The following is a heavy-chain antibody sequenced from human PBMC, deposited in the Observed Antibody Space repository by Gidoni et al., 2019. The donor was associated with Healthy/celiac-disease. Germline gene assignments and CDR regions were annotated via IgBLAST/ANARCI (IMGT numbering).Heavy chain of an antibody. CDR2: LNPNSGVT. CDR3: AREVVVPAAIEGVLEYYVMDV. CDR1: GYTFTGYY. Sequence: QVQLVQSGAEVKKPGASVKVSCKASGYTFTGYYMHWVRQAQGQGLEWMGWLNPNSGVTNYAQKFPGRVTMTRDTSTSTVYMELSRLRSDDTAVYYCAREVVVPAAIEGVLEYYVMDVWGQGTTVTVSS. D-gene: IGHD2-2*02. V-gene: IGHV1-2*02. J-gene: IGHJ6*02.